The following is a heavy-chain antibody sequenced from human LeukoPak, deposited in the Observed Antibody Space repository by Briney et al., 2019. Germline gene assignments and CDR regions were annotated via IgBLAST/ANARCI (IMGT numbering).Heavy chain of an antibody. CDR1: NX. CDR2: IYSGGSV. V-gene: IGHV3-53*05. J-gene: IGHJ5*01. Sequence: NXXTXVRQAPGKGLEWVSIIYSGGSVYYADYAKGRFTISRDTSENTVYLQMNSLRTEDTAVYYCARDVPLDSWGQGTLVTVSS. CDR3: ARDVPLDS.